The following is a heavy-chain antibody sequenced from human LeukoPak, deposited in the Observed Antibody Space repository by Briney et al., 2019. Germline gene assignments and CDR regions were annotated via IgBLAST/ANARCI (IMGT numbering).Heavy chain of an antibody. D-gene: IGHD3-22*01. CDR2: ISYDGSNK. J-gene: IGHJ4*02. CDR1: GFTFSSYG. Sequence: GGSLRLSCAASGFTFSSYGMHWVRQAPGKGLEWVAVISYDGSNKYYADSVKGRFTISRDNSKNTLYLQTNSLRAEDTALYYCARASLYDNSAYYLDYWGQGTLVTVSS. V-gene: IGHV3-30*03. CDR3: ARASLYDNSAYYLDY.